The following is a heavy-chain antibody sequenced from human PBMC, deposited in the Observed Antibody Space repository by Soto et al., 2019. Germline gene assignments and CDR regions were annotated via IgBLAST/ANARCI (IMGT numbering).Heavy chain of an antibody. CDR1: GYSISSGYY. J-gene: IGHJ4*02. D-gene: IGHD2-2*01. Sequence: PSETLSLTCAVSGYSISSGYYWGWIRQPPGKGLEWIGSIYHSGSTYYNPSLKSRVTISVDTSKNQFSLKVSSVTAADTAVFYCARSAHIVVVPYYFDYWGQGTLVTVS. V-gene: IGHV4-38-2*01. CDR3: ARSAHIVVVPYYFDY. CDR2: IYHSGST.